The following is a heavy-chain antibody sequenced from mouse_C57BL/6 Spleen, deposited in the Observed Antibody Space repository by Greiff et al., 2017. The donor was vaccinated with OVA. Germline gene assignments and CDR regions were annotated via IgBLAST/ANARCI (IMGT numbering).Heavy chain of an antibody. CDR3: ARQGDYYGSILWYFDV. CDR1: GFTFSDYG. D-gene: IGHD1-1*01. J-gene: IGHJ1*03. CDR2: ISSGSSTI. V-gene: IGHV5-17*01. Sequence: EVQVVESGGGLVKPGGSLKLSCAASGFTFSDYGMHWVRQAPEKGLEWVAYISSGSSTIYYADTVKGRFTISIDNAKNTLFLQMTSLRSEDTAMYYCARQGDYYGSILWYFDVWGTGTTVTVSS.